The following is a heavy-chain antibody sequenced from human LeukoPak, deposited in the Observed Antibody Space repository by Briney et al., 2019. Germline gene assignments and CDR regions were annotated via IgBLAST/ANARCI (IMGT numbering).Heavy chain of an antibody. D-gene: IGHD6-19*01. J-gene: IGHJ4*02. CDR3: ARMDIAVAGIFDY. CDR1: GFTFSSYW. Sequence: GGSLRLSCAASGFTFSSYWMSWVRQAPGKGLEWVANIKQDGSEKDYVDSVKGRFTISRDNAKNSLYLQMNSLRAEDTAVYYCARMDIAVAGIFDYWGRGTLVTVSS. V-gene: IGHV3-7*01. CDR2: IKQDGSEK.